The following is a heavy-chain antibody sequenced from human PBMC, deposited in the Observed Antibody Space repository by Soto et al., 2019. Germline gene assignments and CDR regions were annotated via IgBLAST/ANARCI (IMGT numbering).Heavy chain of an antibody. D-gene: IGHD5-18*01. CDR2: IYPGDSDT. J-gene: IGHJ6*02. CDR3: GRNRYRYGQPGWFYYYGMDL. Sequence: WDSLKISCKGSGYSFTSYWIGWVRQMPGKGLEWMGIIYPGDSDTRYSPSFQGQVTISADKSISTAYLQWSSLKASDTAMYYCGRNRYRYGQPGWFYYYGMDLWGQGTTVIVS. V-gene: IGHV5-51*01. CDR1: GYSFTSYW.